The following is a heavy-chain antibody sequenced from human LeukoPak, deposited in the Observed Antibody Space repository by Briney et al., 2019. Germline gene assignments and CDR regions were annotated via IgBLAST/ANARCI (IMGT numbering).Heavy chain of an antibody. CDR1: GFTFSSYA. D-gene: IGHD6-13*01. V-gene: IGHV3-23*01. CDR3: AKSATTGRAYYFYGMDV. Sequence: PGGSLRLSCGASGFTFSSYAMSWVHQAPGKGLEWVSGIGGSGIGTYYADSVKGRFTISRDNSKNTLLLQMNSLRAEDTALYYCAKSATTGRAYYFYGMDVWGQGTTVTVSS. CDR2: IGGSGIGT. J-gene: IGHJ6*02.